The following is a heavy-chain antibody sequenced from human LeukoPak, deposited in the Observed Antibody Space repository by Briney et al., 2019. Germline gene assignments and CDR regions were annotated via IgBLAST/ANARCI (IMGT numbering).Heavy chain of an antibody. CDR3: ARRRSGTSSEFDP. J-gene: IGHJ5*02. Sequence: NPSETLSLTCTVSGGSISSYYWSWIRQHPGKGLEWIGYIYYSGSTNYNPSLKSRVTISVDTSKNQFSLKLSSVTAADTAVYYCARRRSGTSSEFDPWGQGTLVTVSS. V-gene: IGHV4-59*08. CDR2: IYYSGST. CDR1: GGSISSYY. D-gene: IGHD6-6*01.